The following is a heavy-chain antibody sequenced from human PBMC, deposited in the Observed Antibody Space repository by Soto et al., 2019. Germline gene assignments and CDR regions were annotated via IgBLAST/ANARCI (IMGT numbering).Heavy chain of an antibody. D-gene: IGHD6-13*01. Sequence: GGSLRLACAASGLTVIKYEMTWVRQAPGRGLEGVAVISYDGSNKYYPDSVKGRVTISRDNSKNTLYLQMNSLRAEDTAVYDCAKDLLVEQQLAYYFDYWGQGTLVTGS. CDR1: GLTVIKYE. CDR2: ISYDGSNK. CDR3: AKDLLVEQQLAYYFDY. V-gene: IGHV3-30*18. J-gene: IGHJ4*02.